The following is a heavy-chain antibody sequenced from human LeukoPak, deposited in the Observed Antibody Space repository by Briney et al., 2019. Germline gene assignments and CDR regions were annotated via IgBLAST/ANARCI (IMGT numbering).Heavy chain of an antibody. V-gene: IGHV3-23*01. D-gene: IGHD1-26*01. CDR2: ISGSVANT. CDR3: AKVFGSYSPPY. J-gene: IGHJ4*02. CDR1: GFTFSSYA. Sequence: GGSLRLSCAASGFTFSSYAMSWVRQAPGKGLEWVSRISGSVANTNYADSVKGRFTITRDNSKNTVYLQLNSLRAEDTAVYYCAKVFGSYSPPYWGQGTLVTVSS.